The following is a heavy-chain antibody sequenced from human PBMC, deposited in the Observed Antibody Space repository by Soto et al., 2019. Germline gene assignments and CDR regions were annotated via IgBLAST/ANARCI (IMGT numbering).Heavy chain of an antibody. CDR3: AKDRRAGGNSAFYFDF. D-gene: IGHD3-16*01. CDR1: GFKFSNYA. V-gene: IGHV3-23*01. Sequence: PGGSLRLSCPASGFKFSNYAMSWVRQAPGKGMEWVSLISATGAGKNYADSVKGRFTISRDNSHNTLYLQVHSLTAEDTAVYYCAKDRRAGGNSAFYFDFWGQGAQVTVSS. CDR2: ISATGAGK. J-gene: IGHJ4*02.